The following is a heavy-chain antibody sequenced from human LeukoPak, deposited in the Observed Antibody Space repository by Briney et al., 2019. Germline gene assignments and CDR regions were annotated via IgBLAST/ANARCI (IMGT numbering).Heavy chain of an antibody. J-gene: IGHJ4*02. Sequence: SETLSLTCAVYGGSFSGYYWSWIRQPPGKGLEWIGEINHSGSTNYNPSLKSRVTISVDTSKNQFSLKLSSVTAADTAVYYCARWGWGVLLWFPDYWGQGTLVTVSS. V-gene: IGHV4-34*01. CDR3: ARWGWGVLLWFPDY. D-gene: IGHD3-10*01. CDR2: INHSGST. CDR1: GGSFSGYY.